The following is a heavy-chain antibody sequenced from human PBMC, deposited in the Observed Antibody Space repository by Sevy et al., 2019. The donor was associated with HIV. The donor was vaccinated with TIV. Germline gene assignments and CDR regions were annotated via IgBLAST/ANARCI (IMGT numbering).Heavy chain of an antibody. J-gene: IGHJ4*02. CDR2: LSFGCGEI. V-gene: IGHV3-23*01. D-gene: IGHD2-8*01. CDR3: AREGCTKPHDY. Sequence: GGSLRLSCAASGFTFSKYSMSWVRQPPGKGLEWVSTLSFGCGEINYADSVKGRFTISRVNSNSSVYLQMNNLRPEDTAVYYSAREGCTKPHDYWGQGTLVTVSS. CDR1: GFTFSKYS.